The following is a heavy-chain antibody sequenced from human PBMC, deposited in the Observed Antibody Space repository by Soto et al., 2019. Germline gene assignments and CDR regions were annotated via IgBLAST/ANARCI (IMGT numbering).Heavy chain of an antibody. J-gene: IGHJ4*02. CDR1: GFTFSSYA. D-gene: IGHD3-10*01. CDR2: ISGSGGST. CDR3: AKDLLWFGELLVDY. V-gene: IGHV3-23*01. Sequence: GGSLRLSCAASGFTFSSYAMSWVRQAPGKGLEWVSAISGSGGSTYYADSMKGRFTISRDNSKNTLYLQMNSLRAEDTAVYYCAKDLLWFGELLVDYWGQGTLVTVSS.